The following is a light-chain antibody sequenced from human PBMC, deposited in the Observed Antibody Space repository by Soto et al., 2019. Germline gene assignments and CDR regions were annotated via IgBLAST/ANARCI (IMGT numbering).Light chain of an antibody. CDR1: QSVSNN. J-gene: IGKJ5*01. CDR2: GAS. V-gene: IGKV3D-15*01. Sequence: EIVLTQSPGTLSLSPGGRATLSCWASQSVSNNYLAWYQQKPGQAPRLLIYGASTRANGIPDRFSGSGSGTEFTLTISSLQSEDFAVYYCQQYNNWPLTFGQGTRLEIK. CDR3: QQYNNWPLT.